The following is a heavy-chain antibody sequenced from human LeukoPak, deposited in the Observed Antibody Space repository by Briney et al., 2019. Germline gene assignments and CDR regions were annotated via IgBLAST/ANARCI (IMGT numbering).Heavy chain of an antibody. V-gene: IGHV4-61*02. CDR2: IYTNGIT. D-gene: IGHD2-15*01. J-gene: IGHJ6*02. Sequence: PLETLSLTCTVSGGSVSSGSYHWSWIRQPAGKGLEWIGRIYTNGITHYNPSLKSRVTMSIDTSKNQFSLKLSSVTAADTAVYYCARDPVGHCSGGSCPPGYYYGMDVWGQGTTVTVSS. CDR3: ARDPVGHCSGGSCPPGYYYGMDV. CDR1: GGSVSSGSYH.